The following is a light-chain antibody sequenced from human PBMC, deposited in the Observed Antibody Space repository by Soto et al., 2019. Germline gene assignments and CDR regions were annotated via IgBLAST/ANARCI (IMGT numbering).Light chain of an antibody. V-gene: IGLV2-14*01. J-gene: IGLJ1*01. Sequence: QSALTQPASVSGSPGQSITISCTGTSSDVGGYNYVSWYQQHPGKAPKLMIYAVTDRPSGVSSRFSGSKSANTASLTISGLQAEDEADYYCSSETSSSTLFGTGTKLTVL. CDR1: SSDVGGYNY. CDR2: AVT. CDR3: SSETSSSTL.